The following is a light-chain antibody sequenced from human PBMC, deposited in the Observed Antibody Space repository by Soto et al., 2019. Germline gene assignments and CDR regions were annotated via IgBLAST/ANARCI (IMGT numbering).Light chain of an antibody. V-gene: IGKV3-15*01. Sequence: EIVMTQSPATLSVSPGEGATLSCRASQSVSGNLAWYQQKPGQAPRLLIYGASTRATGIPARFSGSGSGTEFTLTISSLQPEDVAAYYCQKYNSAPLTFGGGTKVEIK. CDR2: GAS. CDR1: QSVSGN. CDR3: QKYNSAPLT. J-gene: IGKJ4*01.